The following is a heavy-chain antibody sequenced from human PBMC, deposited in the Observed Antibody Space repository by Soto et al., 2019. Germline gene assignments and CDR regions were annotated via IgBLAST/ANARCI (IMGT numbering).Heavy chain of an antibody. J-gene: IGHJ5*02. D-gene: IGHD3-3*01. V-gene: IGHV3-33*01. Sequence: GGSLRLSCAASGFTFSSYGMHWVRQAPGKGLEWVAVIWYDGSNKYYADSVKGRFTISRDNSKNTLYLQMNSLRAEDTAVYYCAREKGASDFWSGIIYNWFDPWGQGTLVTVSS. CDR1: GFTFSSYG. CDR3: AREKGASDFWSGIIYNWFDP. CDR2: IWYDGSNK.